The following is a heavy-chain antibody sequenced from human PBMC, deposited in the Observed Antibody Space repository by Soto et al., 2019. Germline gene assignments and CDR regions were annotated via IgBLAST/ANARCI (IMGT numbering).Heavy chain of an antibody. D-gene: IGHD3-10*01. J-gene: IGHJ4*02. CDR2: ISSDGSNK. V-gene: IGHV3-30*03. CDR3: ARSPSTMVRLFYVDY. CDR1: GFIFSRYG. Sequence: GGSLRLSCEASGFIFSRYGMHWVRQAPGKGLEWVALISSDGSNKYYADSVKGRFTISRDNSKNTLYLQMNTLRAEDTAVYYCARSPSTMVRLFYVDYWGWGTLVTVAS.